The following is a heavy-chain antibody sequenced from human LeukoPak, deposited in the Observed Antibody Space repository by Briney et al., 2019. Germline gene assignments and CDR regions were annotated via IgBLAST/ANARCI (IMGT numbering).Heavy chain of an antibody. Sequence: GGSLRLSCAASGFTFSSYTMNWGRQAPGKGLEWVSSISSTGTYIYYADSVKGRFTISRDNAKNSLFLQMNSLGAGDTAMYYCARDPPDYGGNSDYWGQGTLVSVSS. D-gene: IGHD4-23*01. CDR1: GFTFSSYT. CDR2: ISSTGTYI. CDR3: ARDPPDYGGNSDY. V-gene: IGHV3-21*01. J-gene: IGHJ4*02.